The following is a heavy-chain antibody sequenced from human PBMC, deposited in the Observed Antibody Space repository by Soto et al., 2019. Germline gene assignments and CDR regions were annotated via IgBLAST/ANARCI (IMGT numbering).Heavy chain of an antibody. CDR1: AGSIRSVTW. Sequence: QVQLQESGPGLVKPSGTIYLTCVVSAGSIRSVTWWSCDRQPPGKGLEWIGQVADTGSTIYNPSLRSQVTISIDKTTSQFSLSLSAVTPADTALYYCVRHGGVCFDTWVQGTQVTVSA. J-gene: IGHJ4*02. V-gene: IGHV4-4*02. CDR2: VADTGST. D-gene: IGHD2-8*02. CDR3: VRHGGVCFDT.